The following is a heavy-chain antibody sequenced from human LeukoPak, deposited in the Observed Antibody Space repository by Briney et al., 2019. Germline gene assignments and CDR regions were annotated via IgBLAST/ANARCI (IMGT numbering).Heavy chain of an antibody. V-gene: IGHV4-34*01. D-gene: IGHD3-10*01. CDR3: ARHGYMVRGVPFDY. CDR2: INHSGST. CDR1: GGSFSGYY. Sequence: SETLSLTCAVYGGSFSGYYWSWIRQPPGKGLEWIGEINHSGSTYYNPSLKSRVTISVDTSKNQFSLKLSSVTAADTAVYYCARHGYMVRGVPFDYWGQGTLVTVSS. J-gene: IGHJ4*02.